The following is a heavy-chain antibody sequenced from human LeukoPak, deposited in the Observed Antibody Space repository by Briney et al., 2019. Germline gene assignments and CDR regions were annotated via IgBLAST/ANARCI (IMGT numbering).Heavy chain of an antibody. Sequence: SETLSLTCAVYGGSFSGYYWSWIRQPPGKGLEWIGEINHSGSTNYNPSLKSRVTISVDTSKNQFSLKLSSVTAADTAVYYCAGPGSYFNYGRLGNWFDPWGQGTLVTVSS. D-gene: IGHD3-9*01. J-gene: IGHJ5*02. CDR2: INHSGST. CDR1: GGSFSGYY. CDR3: AGPGSYFNYGRLGNWFDP. V-gene: IGHV4-34*01.